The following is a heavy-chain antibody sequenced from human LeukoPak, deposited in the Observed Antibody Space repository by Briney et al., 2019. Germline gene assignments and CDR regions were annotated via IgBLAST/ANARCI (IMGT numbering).Heavy chain of an antibody. D-gene: IGHD5-12*01. CDR3: ARDGGYSGYDADC. CDR1: GFSFSLYS. V-gene: IGHV3-48*01. J-gene: IGHJ4*02. CDR2: ISDASAM. Sequence: GGSLRLSCVASGFSFSLYSMKWVRQAPGKGLEWVSYISDASAMYYADSVRGRFTISRDNAKNSLFLQMNSLRVEDTGVYYCARDGGYSGYDADCWGQGTLVTVSS.